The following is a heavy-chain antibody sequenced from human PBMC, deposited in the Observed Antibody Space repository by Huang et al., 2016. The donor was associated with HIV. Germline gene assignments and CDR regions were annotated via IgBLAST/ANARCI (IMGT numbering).Heavy chain of an antibody. D-gene: IGHD4-4*01. CDR2: IYPGDSDT. CDR3: ARQRAYGSTYADY. J-gene: IGHJ4*02. V-gene: IGHV5-51*01. Sequence: EVQLVQSGAEVKKSGESLKISCKGSGYKFTSYWIGWVRQTPGKGLELRGIIYPGDSDTRYRPAFQGQVTISAEKSISTAYLQWSSLKATDTAMYYCARQRAYGSTYADYWGQGTLVTVSS. CDR1: GYKFTSYW.